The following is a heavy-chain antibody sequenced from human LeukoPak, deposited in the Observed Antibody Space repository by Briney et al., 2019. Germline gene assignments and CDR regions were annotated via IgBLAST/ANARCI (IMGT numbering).Heavy chain of an antibody. CDR3: ARDRACSNGICSYFDY. V-gene: IGHV4-39*01. CDR2: IYSSGST. J-gene: IGHJ4*02. Sequence: SETLSLTCTVSGGSIDSSTYYGGWIRQPPGKGLEWIGSIYSSGSTYYNPSLKSRVTVSVDTSKNQFSLKLTSVTAADTAVYYCARDRACSNGICSYFDYWGQGTVVAVSS. D-gene: IGHD2-8*01. CDR1: GGSIDSSTYY.